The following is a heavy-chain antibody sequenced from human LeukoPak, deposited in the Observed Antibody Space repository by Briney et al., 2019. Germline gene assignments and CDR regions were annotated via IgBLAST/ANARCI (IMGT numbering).Heavy chain of an antibody. CDR3: ARVSSGRPTEFGY. Sequence: GGSLRLSCAASGFTFSDHYMDWVRQAPGKGLEWVGRTRNKANSYTTEYAASVKGRFTISRHDSKNSLYLQMNSLKTEDTAVYYCARVSSGRPTEFGYWGQGTLVTVSS. CDR1: GFTFSDHY. D-gene: IGHD3-22*01. CDR2: TRNKANSYTT. V-gene: IGHV3-72*01. J-gene: IGHJ4*02.